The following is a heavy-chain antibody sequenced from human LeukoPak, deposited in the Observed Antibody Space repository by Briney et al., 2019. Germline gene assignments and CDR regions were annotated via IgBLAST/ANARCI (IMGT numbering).Heavy chain of an antibody. D-gene: IGHD1-1*01. Sequence: ASVKVSCKASGYTFTSYGISWVRQAPGQGLEWMGWISAYNGNTNYAQKLQGRVTMTTDTSTSTAYMELRSLRSDDTAVYYCARGRYNWNDDRTIVDYWGQGTLVTVSS. CDR1: GYTFTSYG. J-gene: IGHJ4*02. V-gene: IGHV1-18*01. CDR2: ISAYNGNT. CDR3: ARGRYNWNDDRTIVDY.